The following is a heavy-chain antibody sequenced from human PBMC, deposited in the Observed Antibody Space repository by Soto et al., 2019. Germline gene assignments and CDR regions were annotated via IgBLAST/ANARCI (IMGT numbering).Heavy chain of an antibody. J-gene: IGHJ4*02. CDR3: ARFGQGLSMDY. CDR2: ISYDGSNK. CDR1: GFTFSSYA. D-gene: IGHD6-19*01. V-gene: IGHV3-30-3*01. Sequence: QVQLVESGGGVVQPGRSLRLSCAASGFTFSSYAMHWVRQAPGKGLEWVAVISYDGSNKYYADSVKGRFTISRDNSKNTLYLQMNSLKAEDRAVYYCARFGQGLSMDYWGQGPLVTVSS.